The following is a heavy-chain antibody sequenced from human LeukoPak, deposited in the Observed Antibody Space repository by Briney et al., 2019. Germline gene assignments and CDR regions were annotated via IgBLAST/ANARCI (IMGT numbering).Heavy chain of an antibody. D-gene: IGHD3-16*01. CDR1: GGSISSGGYS. V-gene: IGHV4-31*03. J-gene: IGHJ4*02. CDR3: ARTNPSGGSWYSFDY. CDR2: IYYSGST. Sequence: SQTLSLTCTVSGGSISSGGYSWSWIRQHPGKGLEWIGYIYYSGSTYYNPSLKSRVTISVDTSKNQFSLKLSSVTAADTAVYYCARTNPSGGSWYSFDYWGQGTLVTVSS.